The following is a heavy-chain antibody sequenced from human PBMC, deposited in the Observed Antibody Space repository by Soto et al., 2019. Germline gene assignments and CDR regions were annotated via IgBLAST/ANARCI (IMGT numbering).Heavy chain of an antibody. J-gene: IGHJ4*02. Sequence: QLQESGPGLVKPSETLSLTCTVSGGSISNSSYYWGWIRQPPGKGLEWLGRSNYSGNTYYNPSLKSRGIIFVDTSQNQFSPRRSSVTDAGTAGDYCARHNRGDCSSTSCYTDYWGQGTPVTVSS. CDR3: ARHNRGDCSSTSCYTDY. CDR1: GGSISNSSYY. V-gene: IGHV4-39*01. D-gene: IGHD2-2*01. CDR2: SNYSGNT.